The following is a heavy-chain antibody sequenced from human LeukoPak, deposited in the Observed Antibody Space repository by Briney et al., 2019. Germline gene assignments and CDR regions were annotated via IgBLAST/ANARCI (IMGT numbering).Heavy chain of an antibody. CDR1: GLTFSSYS. CDR2: ISSSSSYI. J-gene: IGHJ6*03. CDR3: ASPNSYGSGAPYYYYMDV. D-gene: IGHD3-10*01. V-gene: IGHV3-21*01. Sequence: GGSLRLSCAASGLTFSSYSMNWVRQAPGKGLEWVSSISSSSSYIYYADSVKGRFTISRDNAKNSLYLQMNSLRAEDTAVYYCASPNSYGSGAPYYYYMDVWGKGTTVTVSS.